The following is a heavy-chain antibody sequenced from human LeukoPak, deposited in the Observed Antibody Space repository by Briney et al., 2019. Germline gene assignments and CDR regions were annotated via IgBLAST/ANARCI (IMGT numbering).Heavy chain of an antibody. CDR2: IDAGNGNT. V-gene: IGHV1-3*01. CDR1: GYTFTIYA. D-gene: IGHD3-3*01. CDR3: ARNRGSGSYDDAFDI. Sequence: ASVTVSCTASGYTFTIYAMHWVRQAPGQRLEWMGWIDAGNGNTKYSQKFQGRVTITRDTSASTAYMELSSLRSEDTAVYYCARNRGSGSYDDAFDIWGQGTMVTVSS. J-gene: IGHJ3*02.